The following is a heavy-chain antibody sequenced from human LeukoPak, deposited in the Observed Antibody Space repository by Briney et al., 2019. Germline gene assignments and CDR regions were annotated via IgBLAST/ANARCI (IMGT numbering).Heavy chain of an antibody. V-gene: IGHV4-39*07. J-gene: IGHJ5*02. CDR3: ARDAGLPAAMFDPPAPNNWFDP. CDR1: GGSISSSSYY. D-gene: IGHD2-2*01. CDR2: IYYSGST. Sequence: PSETLSLTCTVSGGSISSSSYYWGWIRQPPGKGLEWIGSIYYSGSTYYNPSLKSRVTISVDTSKNQFSLKLSSVTAADTAVYYCARDAGLPAAMFDPPAPNNWFDPWGQGTLVTVSS.